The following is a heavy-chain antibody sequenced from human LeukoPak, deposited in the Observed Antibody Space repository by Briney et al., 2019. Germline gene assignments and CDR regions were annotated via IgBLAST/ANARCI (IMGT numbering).Heavy chain of an antibody. D-gene: IGHD2-15*01. J-gene: IGHJ4*02. V-gene: IGHV4-59*01. CDR1: GGSISTYY. Sequence: PSETLSLTCTVSGGSISTYYWSWIRQPPGKGLEWIGYTYYTGSTNYSPSLKSRVTISVDTSKNQFSLKLSSVTAADTAVYFCARTQYCSGGSCYPYYFDYWGQGTLVTVSS. CDR3: ARTQYCSGGSCYPYYFDY. CDR2: TYYTGST.